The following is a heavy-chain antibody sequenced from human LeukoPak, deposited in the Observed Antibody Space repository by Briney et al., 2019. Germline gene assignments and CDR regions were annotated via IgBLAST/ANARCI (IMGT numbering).Heavy chain of an antibody. D-gene: IGHD6-19*01. V-gene: IGHV1-69*13. J-gene: IGHJ6*03. CDR2: IIPIFGTA. CDR1: GGTFSRYA. Sequence: ASVKVSCKASGGTFSRYAISWVRQAPGQGLEWMGGIIPIFGTANYAQKFQGRVTITADESTSTAYMELSSLRSEDTAVYYCARAPIAVAGSRSYYYYYMDVWGKGTTVTVSS. CDR3: ARAPIAVAGSRSYYYYYMDV.